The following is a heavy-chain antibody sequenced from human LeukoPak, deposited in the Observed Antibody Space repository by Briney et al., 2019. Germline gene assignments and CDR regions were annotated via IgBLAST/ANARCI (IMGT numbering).Heavy chain of an antibody. Sequence: GGSLRLSCAASGFTFSSYAMSWVRQAPGKGLEWVSAISGSGGSTYYADSVQGRFTISRDNSKNTLYLQMNSLRAEDTAVYYCATLTTVTTKGDYWGQGTMVTVSS. D-gene: IGHD4-17*01. CDR1: GFTFSSYA. J-gene: IGHJ4*02. CDR2: ISGSGGST. V-gene: IGHV3-23*01. CDR3: ATLTTVTTKGDY.